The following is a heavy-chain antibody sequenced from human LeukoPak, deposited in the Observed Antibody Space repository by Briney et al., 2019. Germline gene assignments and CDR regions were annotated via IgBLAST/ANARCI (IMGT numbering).Heavy chain of an antibody. J-gene: IGHJ5*02. Sequence: ASVTVSFKGSGYTFTSYGSSGVRQAAGQGRDGMGGISLYNGNTNYAQKFQGRVTMTTDTSTSTAYMELRSLRSDDTAVYYCARDHTNPIFGPTHPWREGTLVTVSS. D-gene: IGHD3-3*01. V-gene: IGHV1-18*01. CDR2: ISLYNGNT. CDR1: GYTFTSYG. CDR3: ARDHTNPIFGPTHP.